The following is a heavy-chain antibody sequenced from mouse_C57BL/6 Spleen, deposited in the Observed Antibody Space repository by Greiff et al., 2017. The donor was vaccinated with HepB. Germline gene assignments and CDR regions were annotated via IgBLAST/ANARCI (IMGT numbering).Heavy chain of an antibody. Sequence: VQLQQSGPGLVAPSQSLSITCTVSGFSLTSYAISWVRQPPGKGLEWLGVIWTGGGTNYNSALKTRLSICKDNSKSQVFLKMNSLQTDDTARYYCARNSQRGSGYGAMNYWGQGTSVTVSS. V-gene: IGHV2-9-1*01. CDR2: IWTGGGT. J-gene: IGHJ4*01. D-gene: IGHD3-2*02. CDR1: GFSLTSYA. CDR3: ARNSQRGSGYGAMNY.